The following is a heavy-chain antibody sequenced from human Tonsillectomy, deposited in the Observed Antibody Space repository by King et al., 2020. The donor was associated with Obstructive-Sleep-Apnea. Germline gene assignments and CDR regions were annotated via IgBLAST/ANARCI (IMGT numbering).Heavy chain of an antibody. Sequence: VQLVESGGGVVQPGRSLRLSCAASGFTFSTYEMHWVRQAPGKGLEWVAVISYDGSDKYYADSVKGRFTLSRDNSKNTLSLQMNSLTTEETAVFYCATYGDYPGSSFDYWGQGTLVTVSS. CDR1: GFTFSTYE. J-gene: IGHJ4*02. V-gene: IGHV3-30*04. D-gene: IGHD4-17*01. CDR2: ISYDGSDK. CDR3: ATYGDYPGSSFDY.